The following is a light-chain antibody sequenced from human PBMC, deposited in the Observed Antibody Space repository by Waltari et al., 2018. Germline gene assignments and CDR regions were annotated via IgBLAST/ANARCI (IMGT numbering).Light chain of an antibody. CDR3: QQYNIYPLT. CDR1: QSISAY. Sequence: DIQMTQSPSTLSASVGDSVTITCRASQSISAYLAWYQQKPGKDPKLLIYKSSTVESGVPSRFSGSGSGTEFTLTISGLQPDDFATYYCQQYNIYPLTFGGGTKVEIK. J-gene: IGKJ4*01. CDR2: KSS. V-gene: IGKV1-5*03.